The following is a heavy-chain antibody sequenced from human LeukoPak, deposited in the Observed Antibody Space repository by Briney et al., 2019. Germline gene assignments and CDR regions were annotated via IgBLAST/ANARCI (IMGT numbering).Heavy chain of an antibody. CDR1: GFTFSSYG. J-gene: IGHJ6*03. CDR3: AKDLRGILHYYYMDV. D-gene: IGHD3-10*01. CDR2: IRYDGSNK. V-gene: IGHV3-30*02. Sequence: QPGGSLRLSCAASGFTFSSYGMHWVRQAPGKGLEWVAFIRYDGSNKYYADSVKGRFTISRDNSKNTLYLQMNSLRAEDTAVYYCAKDLRGILHYYYMDVWGKGTTVTVSS.